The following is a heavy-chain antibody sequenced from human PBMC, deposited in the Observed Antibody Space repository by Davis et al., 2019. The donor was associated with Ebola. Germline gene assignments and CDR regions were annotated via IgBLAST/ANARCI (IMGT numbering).Heavy chain of an antibody. CDR2: ISYDGSNK. J-gene: IGHJ4*02. V-gene: IGHV3-30*04. Sequence: GESLKISCAASGFTFSSYAMHWVRQAPGKGLEWVAVISYDGSNKYYADSVKGRFTISRDNSKNTLYLQMNSLRAEDTAVYYCASSIVGAADYWGQGTLVTVSS. CDR3: ASSIVGAADY. CDR1: GFTFSSYA. D-gene: IGHD1-26*01.